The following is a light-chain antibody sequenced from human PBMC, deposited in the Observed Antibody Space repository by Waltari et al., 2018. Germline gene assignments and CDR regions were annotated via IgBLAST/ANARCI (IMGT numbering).Light chain of an antibody. J-gene: IGLJ2*01. CDR2: DDT. CDR3: QVWDSSSVHVV. Sequence: SYVLTQPPSVSVAPGKTARITCGGNNIGSKSVHWYQQKPGQAPVLVIFDDTDRPSGIPAQFSGSNSGNTATLTISRFEAGDEADYYCQVWDSSSVHVVFGGGTKLTVL. V-gene: IGLV3-21*04. CDR1: NIGSKS.